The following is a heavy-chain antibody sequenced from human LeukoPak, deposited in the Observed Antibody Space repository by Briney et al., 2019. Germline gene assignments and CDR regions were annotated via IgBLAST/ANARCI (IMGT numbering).Heavy chain of an antibody. D-gene: IGHD5-18*01. V-gene: IGHV3-21*01. CDR2: ISSSSSYI. J-gene: IGHJ6*02. Sequence: PGGSLRLSCAASGFTFTSYSMNWVRQAPGKGLEWVSSISSSSSYIYYADSVKGRFTISRDNAKNSLYLQMNSLRAEDTAVYYCARDAVDTANAVWGQGTTVTVSS. CDR3: ARDAVDTANAV. CDR1: GFTFTSYS.